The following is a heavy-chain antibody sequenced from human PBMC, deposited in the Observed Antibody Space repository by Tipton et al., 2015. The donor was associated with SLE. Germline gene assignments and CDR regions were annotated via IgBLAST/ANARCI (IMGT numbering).Heavy chain of an antibody. CDR2: ITHSGNT. V-gene: IGHV4-34*01. J-gene: IGHJ5*02. CDR1: GASISTYY. D-gene: IGHD2-8*01. CDR3: TRGGTGDGTNPFDP. Sequence: TLSLTCTVSGASISTYYWSWVRQPPGKGLEWIGEITHSGNTNYNPSLKSRVSISVDTSKKQFSLKLSSLTAADTAVYYCTRGGTGDGTNPFDPWGQGTLVTVSS.